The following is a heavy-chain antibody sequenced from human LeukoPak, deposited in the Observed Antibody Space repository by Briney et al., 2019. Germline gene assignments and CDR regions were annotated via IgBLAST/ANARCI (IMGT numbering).Heavy chain of an antibody. J-gene: IGHJ6*03. D-gene: IGHD2-21*02. CDR3: AKGGCGGDCYAGLYYYYYMDV. V-gene: IGHV3-23*01. CDR1: GFTFSSYG. CDR2: ISGSGGST. Sequence: GGTLRLSCAASGFTFSSYGMSWVRQAPGKGLEWVSAISGSGGSTYYADSVKGRFTISRDNSKNTLYLQMNSLRAEDTAVYYCAKGGCGGDCYAGLYYYYYMDVWGKGTTVTISS.